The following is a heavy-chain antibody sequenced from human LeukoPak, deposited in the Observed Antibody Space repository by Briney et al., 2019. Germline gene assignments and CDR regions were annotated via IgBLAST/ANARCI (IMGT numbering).Heavy chain of an antibody. D-gene: IGHD3-16*02. Sequence: GGSLRLSCAASAFTFSNNWMYWARQAPGKGLVWVSRINNDGRTTSCADSVKGRFTISRDNAKSTLYLQMNSLRAEDTAVYFCARGDYVWGTYHYTLDYWGQGTLVTVSS. V-gene: IGHV3-74*01. CDR3: ARGDYVWGTYHYTLDY. CDR2: INNDGRTT. J-gene: IGHJ4*02. CDR1: AFTFSNNW.